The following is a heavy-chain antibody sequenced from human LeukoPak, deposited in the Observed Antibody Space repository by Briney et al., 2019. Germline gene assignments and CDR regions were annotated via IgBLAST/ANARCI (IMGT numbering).Heavy chain of an antibody. CDR2: IYPGDYDT. V-gene: IGHV5-51*01. J-gene: IGHJ4*02. Sequence: GGSLRLSCKGSGYSFTSYWIGWVRQMPGKGLEGMGIIYPGDYDTRYSPSFQGQVTISADKSISTAYLQWSSLKASDTAMYYCARGSAMVPCDYWGQGTLVTVSS. CDR3: ARGSAMVPCDY. D-gene: IGHD4/OR15-4a*01. CDR1: GYSFTSYW.